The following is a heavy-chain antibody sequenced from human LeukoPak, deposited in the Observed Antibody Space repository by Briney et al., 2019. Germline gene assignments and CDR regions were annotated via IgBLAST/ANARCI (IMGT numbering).Heavy chain of an antibody. CDR2: MNPNSGNT. D-gene: IGHD3-10*01. CDR1: GYTFTSYD. J-gene: IGHJ4*02. V-gene: IGHV1-8*01. Sequence: ASVKVSCKASGYTFTSYDINWVRQATGQGLERMGWMNPNSGNTGYAQKFQGRVTMTRNTSISTAYMELSSLRSEDTAVYYCARGRVHELLYLCYWGQGTLVTVSS. CDR3: ARGRVHELLYLCY.